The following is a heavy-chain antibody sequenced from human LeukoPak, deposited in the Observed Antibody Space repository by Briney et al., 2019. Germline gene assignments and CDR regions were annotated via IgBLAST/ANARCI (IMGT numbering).Heavy chain of an antibody. V-gene: IGHV3-21*01. J-gene: IGHJ2*01. CDR3: ARGSGGFGSSSNWYFDL. Sequence: GGSLRLSCAASGFTFSSYSMNWARQAPGKGLEWVSSMSSSRNYIYYGNSVKGRFTISRDNAKNSLYLQMNSLRAEDTAVYYCARGSGGFGSSSNWYFDLWGRGTLVTVSS. CDR2: MSSSRNYI. D-gene: IGHD6-6*01. CDR1: GFTFSSYS.